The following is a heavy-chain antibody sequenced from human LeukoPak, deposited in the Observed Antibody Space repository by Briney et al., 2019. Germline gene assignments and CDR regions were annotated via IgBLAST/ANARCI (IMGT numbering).Heavy chain of an antibody. D-gene: IGHD4-23*01. CDR3: AREFVTVANADYSYYDMDV. CDR1: GGTFRSYA. Sequence: SVKVSCKASGGTFRSYAISWVRPAPGQGLEWMGRIIPILGITNYAQKFQGRVTITAHKPRSTAYMELRSLRFEDTAVYYCAREFVTVANADYSYYDMDVWGQGTTVTVSS. V-gene: IGHV1-69*04. CDR2: IIPILGIT. J-gene: IGHJ6*02.